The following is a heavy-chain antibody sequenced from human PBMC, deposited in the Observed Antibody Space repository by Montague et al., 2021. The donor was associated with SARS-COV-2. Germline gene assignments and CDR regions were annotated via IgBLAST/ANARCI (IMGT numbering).Heavy chain of an antibody. J-gene: IGHJ4*02. V-gene: IGHV4-38-2*02. Sequence: SETLSLTCTVSGYSISSGYYWGWIRQPPGKGLEWIGSIYHSGSTYYNPXXKSRVTISVDTSKNQFSLRLSSVTAADTAMYYCARSQDCSTTSCHFDYWGQGTLVTVSS. CDR1: GYSISSGYY. CDR2: IYHSGST. CDR3: ARSQDCSTTSCHFDY. D-gene: IGHD2-2*01.